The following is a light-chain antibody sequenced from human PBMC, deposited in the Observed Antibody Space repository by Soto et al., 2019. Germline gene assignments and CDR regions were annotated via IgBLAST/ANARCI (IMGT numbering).Light chain of an antibody. CDR1: RSNIGDYA. V-gene: IGLV1-36*01. J-gene: IGLJ1*01. Sequence: QSVLTQPPSVSGAPGQRVTISCSGSRSNIGDYAVNWYQQVPGKAPKLLIYFDDLLSSGVSDRFSGSKSGTSASLAISDLQSEDEADYYCAAWDDSLNDVFGTGTKLTVL. CDR2: FDD. CDR3: AAWDDSLNDV.